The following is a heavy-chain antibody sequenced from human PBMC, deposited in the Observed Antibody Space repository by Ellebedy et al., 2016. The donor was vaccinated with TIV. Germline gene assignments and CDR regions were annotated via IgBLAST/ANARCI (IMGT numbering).Heavy chain of an antibody. J-gene: IGHJ4*02. Sequence: GGSLRLXXAASGFNFSACWMSWVRQAPGKGLEWVGQIDGDGSEKHFVDSVRGRFDISRDNTEKSLYLQLNSLRVEDTAVYYCARDTNGTVFDYWGQGALVTVSS. CDR3: ARDTNGTVFDY. V-gene: IGHV3-7*01. CDR1: GFNFSACW. CDR2: IDGDGSEK. D-gene: IGHD1-1*01.